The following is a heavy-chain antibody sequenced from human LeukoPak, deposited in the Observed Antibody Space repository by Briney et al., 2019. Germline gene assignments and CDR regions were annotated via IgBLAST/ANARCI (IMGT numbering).Heavy chain of an antibody. D-gene: IGHD3-22*01. CDR3: ARVEIWYYYDSSGYPFDY. CDR1: GYTFTGYY. Sequence: GASVKVSCKASGYTFTGYYMHWVRQAPGQGLEWMGWINSNSCGTNYAQKFQGRVTMTRDTYISTAYMELSRLRSDDTAVYCCARVEIWYYYDSSGYPFDYWGQGTLVTVSS. V-gene: IGHV1-2*02. J-gene: IGHJ4*02. CDR2: INSNSCGT.